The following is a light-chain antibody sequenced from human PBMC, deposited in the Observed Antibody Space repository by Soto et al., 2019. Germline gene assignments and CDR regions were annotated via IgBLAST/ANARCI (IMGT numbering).Light chain of an antibody. V-gene: IGKV1-39*01. CDR2: AAS. CDR3: QQSYSDPPT. Sequence: DIQMTQSPSSLSAAVGDIVTVTCRASQTISTNLNWYQQKPGKAPNLLISAASSLQSGVPSRFSGSGSGTEFTLTISTLQPEDFATYYCQQSYSDPPTFGGGTKEDIK. J-gene: IGKJ4*01. CDR1: QTISTN.